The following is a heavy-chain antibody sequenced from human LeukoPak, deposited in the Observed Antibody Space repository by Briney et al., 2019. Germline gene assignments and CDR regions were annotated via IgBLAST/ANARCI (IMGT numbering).Heavy chain of an antibody. J-gene: IGHJ4*02. V-gene: IGHV1-2*02. CDR3: ARAPSAEYGTFDY. Sequence: ASVKVSCRASGYTFTGYYMHWVRQAPGQGLEWMGWINPNSGGTNYAQKFQGRVTMTRDTSISTAYMELSRLRSDDTAVYYCARAPSAEYGTFDYWGQGTLVTVSS. D-gene: IGHD1-14*01. CDR2: INPNSGGT. CDR1: GYTFTGYY.